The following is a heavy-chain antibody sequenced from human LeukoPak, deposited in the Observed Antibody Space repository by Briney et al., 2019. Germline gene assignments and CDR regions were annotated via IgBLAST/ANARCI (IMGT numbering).Heavy chain of an antibody. D-gene: IGHD3-16*01. J-gene: IGHJ3*02. Sequence: ASVKVSCKASGYTSSSYGISWVRQAPGQGLEWMGWSSAYNGDTKYAQKFQGRVTMTTDTSTSTAYMELRSLRSDDTAVYYCARDKDYDYVWGSSRAAFDIWGQGTMVTVSS. V-gene: IGHV1-18*01. CDR2: SSAYNGDT. CDR1: GYTSSSYG. CDR3: ARDKDYDYVWGSSRAAFDI.